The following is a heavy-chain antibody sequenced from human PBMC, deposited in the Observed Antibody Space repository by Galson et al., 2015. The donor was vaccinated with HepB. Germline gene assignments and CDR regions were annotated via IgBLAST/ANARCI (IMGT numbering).Heavy chain of an antibody. V-gene: IGHV3-7*03. CDR2: IKQDGSEK. CDR1: GFILSSYW. J-gene: IGHJ4*02. CDR3: ARDGPGPGDY. Sequence: SLRLSCAASGFILSSYWMSWVRQAPGKGLEWVANIKQDGSEKNYVDSVKGRFTISRDNTENSLYLQMNSLRAEDTAAYYCARDGPGPGDYWGQGTLVTVSS.